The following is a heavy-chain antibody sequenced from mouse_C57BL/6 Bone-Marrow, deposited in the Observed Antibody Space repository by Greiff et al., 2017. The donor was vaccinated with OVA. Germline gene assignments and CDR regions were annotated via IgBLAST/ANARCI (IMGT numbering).Heavy chain of an antibody. CDR1: GYTFTGYW. CDR2: ILPGSGST. CDR3: AVDYGSSYFAMDY. V-gene: IGHV1-9*01. Sequence: VQLQQSGAELMKPGASVKLSCKATGYTFTGYWIEWVKQRPGHGLEWIGEILPGSGSTNYNEKFKGKATFTAYTSSNTAYMQLSSLTTEDSAIYYGAVDYGSSYFAMDYWGQGTSVTVSS. J-gene: IGHJ4*01. D-gene: IGHD1-1*01.